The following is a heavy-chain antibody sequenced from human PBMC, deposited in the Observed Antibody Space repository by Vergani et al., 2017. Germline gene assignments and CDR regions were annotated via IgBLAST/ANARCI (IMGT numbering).Heavy chain of an antibody. CDR3: ASARKTAMVRPDAFDI. CDR2: IYYSGST. V-gene: IGHV4-39*07. Sequence: QLQLQESGPGLVKPSETLSLTCTVSGGSISSSSYYWGWIRQPPGKGLEWIWSIYYSGSTYYNPSLKSRVTISMDTPKNQFSLKVSSVTAADTAVYYCASARKTAMVRPDAFDIWGQGTMVTVSS. J-gene: IGHJ3*02. D-gene: IGHD5-18*01. CDR1: GGSISSSSYY.